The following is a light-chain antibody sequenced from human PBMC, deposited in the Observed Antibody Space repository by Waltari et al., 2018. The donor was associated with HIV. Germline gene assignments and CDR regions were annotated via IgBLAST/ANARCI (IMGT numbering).Light chain of an antibody. Sequence: QSALTQPASVSGSPGQSITISCTGTSSDIGAYNHVSWYQQHPGKAPKLIIYEVSDRPSGISNRFSGSKSGNTASLTISGLQAEDEADYYCSSYTTSITSAYVFGTATEVIVL. CDR2: EVS. V-gene: IGLV2-14*01. CDR1: SSDIGAYNH. J-gene: IGLJ1*01. CDR3: SSYTTSITSAYV.